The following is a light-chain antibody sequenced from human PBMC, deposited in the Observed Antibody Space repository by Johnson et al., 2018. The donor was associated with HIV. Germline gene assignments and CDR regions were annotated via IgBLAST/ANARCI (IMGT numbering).Light chain of an antibody. V-gene: IGLV1-51*02. CDR3: GTWDSSLSTGV. Sequence: QSVLTQSHSVSAAPGQRVTISCSGSSSNIGNNYVSWYQQLPGTAPKLLIYENNKRPSGIPDRFSASKSGTSATLGITGLQTGDEADYFCGTWDSSLSTGVFGTGTEVTVL. J-gene: IGLJ1*01. CDR1: SSNIGNNY. CDR2: ENN.